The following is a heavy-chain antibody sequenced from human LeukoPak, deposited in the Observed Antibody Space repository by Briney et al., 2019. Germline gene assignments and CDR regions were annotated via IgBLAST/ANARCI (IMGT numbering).Heavy chain of an antibody. CDR1: GFTFSDYY. CDR2: ISSSGSTI. D-gene: IGHD3-3*01. Sequence: GGSLRLSCAASGFTFSDYYMSWIRQAPGKGLEWVSYISSSGSTIYYADSVKGRFTISRDNAKTSLYLQMNSLRAEDTAVYYCARVGYYDFWSGYTLHRGPLDYWGQGTLVTVSS. J-gene: IGHJ4*02. V-gene: IGHV3-11*04. CDR3: ARVGYYDFWSGYTLHRGPLDY.